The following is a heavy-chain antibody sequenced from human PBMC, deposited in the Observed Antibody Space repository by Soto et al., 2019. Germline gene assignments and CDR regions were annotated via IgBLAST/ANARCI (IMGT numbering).Heavy chain of an antibody. Sequence: GASVKVSGKVSGYTLTELSMHWVRQAPRKGLEWMDGFDHEDGETIYAQKFQGRVSMTEDTATDTAYMELSSLRFEDRAVYYCATSQWLLRRGMDAWGQGTTVTVS. J-gene: IGHJ6*02. CDR2: FDHEDGET. V-gene: IGHV1-24*01. CDR3: ATSQWLLRRGMDA. CDR1: GYTLTELS. D-gene: IGHD3-22*01.